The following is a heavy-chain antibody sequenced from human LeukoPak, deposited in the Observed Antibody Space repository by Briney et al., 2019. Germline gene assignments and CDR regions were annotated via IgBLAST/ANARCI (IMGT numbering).Heavy chain of an antibody. J-gene: IGHJ4*02. V-gene: IGHV1-18*01. Sequence: ASVRVSCKASGYTFTSYGITWVRQAPGQGLEWMGWISAYNGNTNYAQKLQGRVTMTTDTSTSTAYMDLRSLRSDDTAVYYCARDDTTGNFDYWGQGTLVTVSS. CDR1: GYTFTSYG. CDR2: ISAYNGNT. CDR3: ARDDTTGNFDY. D-gene: IGHD4-17*01.